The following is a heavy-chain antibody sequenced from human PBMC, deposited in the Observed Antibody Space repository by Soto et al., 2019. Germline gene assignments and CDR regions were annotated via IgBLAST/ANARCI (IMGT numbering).Heavy chain of an antibody. Sequence: PLRLSSAASGCTFINQNMNRIRQAPGKGLEWLSYISSNGSTTYYADSVKGRFTISRDNAKNSLYLQMNSLRAEDTAVYYCARDIHRYDILTGYHYNYYIDVWGKGTTVTVSS. CDR1: GCTFINQN. D-gene: IGHD3-9*01. V-gene: IGHV3-11*01. CDR3: ARDIHRYDILTGYHYNYYIDV. CDR2: ISSNGSTT. J-gene: IGHJ6*03.